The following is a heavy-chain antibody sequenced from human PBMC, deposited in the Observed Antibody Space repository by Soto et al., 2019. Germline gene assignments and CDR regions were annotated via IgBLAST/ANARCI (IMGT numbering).Heavy chain of an antibody. CDR3: ARWSGSGFDY. CDR2: IDPSDSDT. D-gene: IGHD3-10*01. J-gene: IGHJ4*02. CDR1: GYTFTSYW. Sequence: GESLKISCQASGYTFTSYWITWVRQMPGKGLQCVGRIDPSDSDTRYSPSLQGHVTISADKSISTAYLQWSSPKASDAAMYYCARWSGSGFDYWGQGTLVTVSS. V-gene: IGHV5-10-1*01.